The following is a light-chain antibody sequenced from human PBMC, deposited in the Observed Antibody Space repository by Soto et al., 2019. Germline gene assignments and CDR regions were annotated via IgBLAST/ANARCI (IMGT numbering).Light chain of an antibody. Sequence: EIVMTQSPLSLPVTPGEPASISCMSSHSLLHRSGYNYLHWYLQKPWQSPQLLIYLVSTRASGVPDRFSGSGSGIDFTLKISRVEAEDVGVYYCMQDLQTPYTFGQGTKLEIK. CDR2: LVS. J-gene: IGKJ2*01. V-gene: IGKV2-28*01. CDR1: HSLLHRSGYNY. CDR3: MQDLQTPYT.